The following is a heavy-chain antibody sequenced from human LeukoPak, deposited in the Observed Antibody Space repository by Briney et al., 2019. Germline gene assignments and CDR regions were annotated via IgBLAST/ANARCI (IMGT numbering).Heavy chain of an antibody. D-gene: IGHD3-10*02. V-gene: IGHV3-23*01. CDR1: GFIFSSHA. CDR3: AKEYLRGVTYYFDY. Sequence: PGASLRLSCAASGFIFSSHAMNWVRQAPGKGLEWVSGISGSPSGTYYTDSVKGRFTISRDNSNNTLYLQMNSLRAEDTAVYYCAKEYLRGVTYYFDYWGQGTLVTVSS. CDR2: ISGSPSGT. J-gene: IGHJ4*02.